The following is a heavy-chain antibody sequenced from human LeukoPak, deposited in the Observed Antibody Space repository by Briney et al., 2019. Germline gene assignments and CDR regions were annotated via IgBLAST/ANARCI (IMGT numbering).Heavy chain of an antibody. D-gene: IGHD6-13*01. CDR2: ISAYNGNT. Sequence: ASVKVSCKASGYTFTSYGISWVRQAPGQGLEWMGWISAYNGNTNYAQKLQGRVTMTTDTSTSTAYMELRSLRSDDTAVYYCARDGAGIAAAGGDDYWGQGTLVTVSS. CDR1: GYTFTSYG. V-gene: IGHV1-18*01. J-gene: IGHJ4*02. CDR3: ARDGAGIAAAGGDDY.